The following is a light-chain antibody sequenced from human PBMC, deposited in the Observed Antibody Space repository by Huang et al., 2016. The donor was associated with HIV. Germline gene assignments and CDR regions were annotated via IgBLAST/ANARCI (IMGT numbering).Light chain of an antibody. J-gene: IGKJ1*01. CDR3: QEYSTYSA. Sequence: QMTQSPSTLSASVGDRVTIPCRASQNIGTYLALYQHQPGKAPKRLIYKASYLRSGVPSRFSGGGSGTDFTLTSTSLQPDDSATYYCQEYSTYSAFGQGTKVEVK. CDR1: QNIGTY. V-gene: IGKV1-5*03. CDR2: KAS.